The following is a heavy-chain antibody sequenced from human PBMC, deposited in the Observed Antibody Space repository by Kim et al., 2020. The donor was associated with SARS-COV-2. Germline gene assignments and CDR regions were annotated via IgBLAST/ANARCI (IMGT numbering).Heavy chain of an antibody. V-gene: IGHV4-31*02. D-gene: IGHD3-10*01. Sequence: YCTPSLRSRVTISVDTSRNQFSLKLSSVTAADTAVYYCARDYGSGSSLDPWGQGALVTVSS. J-gene: IGHJ5*02. CDR3: ARDYGSGSSLDP.